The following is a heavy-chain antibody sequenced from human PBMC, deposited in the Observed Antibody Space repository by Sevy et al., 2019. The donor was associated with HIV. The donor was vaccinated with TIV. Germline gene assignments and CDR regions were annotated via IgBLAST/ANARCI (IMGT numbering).Heavy chain of an antibody. CDR2: IYSDGST. CDR1: GFPVSSNY. D-gene: IGHD5-18*01. CDR3: ARGKSGYGYGLDY. V-gene: IGHV3-66*01. J-gene: IGHJ4*02. Sequence: GGSLRLSCAASGFPVSSNYMSWVRQAPGKGLEWVSVIYSDGSTYHADSVKGRFTISRDNSKNTLYLQTNSLRVEDTAVYYCARGKSGYGYGLDYWGQGTLVTVSS.